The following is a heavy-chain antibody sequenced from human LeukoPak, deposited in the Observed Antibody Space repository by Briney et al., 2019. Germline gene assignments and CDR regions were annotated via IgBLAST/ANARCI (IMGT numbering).Heavy chain of an antibody. CDR1: GYSFTSYW. CDR3: ARTQNVDTAMVRYYFDY. V-gene: IGHV5-51*01. J-gene: IGHJ4*02. D-gene: IGHD5-18*01. CDR2: IYPGDSDT. Sequence: GESLKISCKGSGYSFTSYWIGWVRQMPGKGLEWMGIIYPGDSDTRYSPSFQGQVTISADKSISTAYLQWSSLKVSDTAMYYCARTQNVDTAMVRYYFDYWGQGTLVTVSS.